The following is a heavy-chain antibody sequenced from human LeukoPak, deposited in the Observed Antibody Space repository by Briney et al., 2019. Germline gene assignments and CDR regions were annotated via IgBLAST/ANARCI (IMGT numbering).Heavy chain of an antibody. Sequence: SETLSLTCTVSGGSISSSSYYWGWIRQPPGKGLEWIGSIYYSGSTYYNPSLKSRVTISVDTSKNQFSLKLSSVTAADTAVYYCARPHSYYDILTGYSGAEYFQHWGQGTLVTVSS. CDR1: GGSISSSSYY. J-gene: IGHJ1*01. CDR3: ARPHSYYDILTGYSGAEYFQH. D-gene: IGHD3-9*01. CDR2: IYYSGST. V-gene: IGHV4-39*01.